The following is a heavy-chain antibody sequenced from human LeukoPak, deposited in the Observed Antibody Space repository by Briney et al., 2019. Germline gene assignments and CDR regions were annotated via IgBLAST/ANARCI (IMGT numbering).Heavy chain of an antibody. CDR2: IYYSGST. CDR3: ARLRCSGWYCYCYYYYMDV. CDR1: GGSISSSSYY. J-gene: IGHJ6*03. Sequence: PSETLSLTCTVSGGSISSSSYYWGWIRQPPGKGLEWIGSIYYSGSTYYNPSLKSRVTISVDTSKNQFSLKLSSVTAADTAVYYCARLRCSGWYCYCYYYYMDVWGKGTTVTISS. V-gene: IGHV4-39*01. D-gene: IGHD6-19*01.